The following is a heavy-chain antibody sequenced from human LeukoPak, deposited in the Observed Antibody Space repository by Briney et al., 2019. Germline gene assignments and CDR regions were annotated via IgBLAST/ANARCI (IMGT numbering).Heavy chain of an antibody. V-gene: IGHV1-2*02. CDR2: INPNSGGT. D-gene: IGHD3-10*01. CDR1: GYTFTAYY. Sequence: GASVKLSCNAFGYTFTAYYVHWVRQGPGQGLEWMGWINPNSGGTNYAQKFQGRVTMTRDTSFNTAYMELSRLRSDDTAVYYCARTKYNYGHFDSWGQGTLVTVFS. CDR3: ARTKYNYGHFDS. J-gene: IGHJ4*02.